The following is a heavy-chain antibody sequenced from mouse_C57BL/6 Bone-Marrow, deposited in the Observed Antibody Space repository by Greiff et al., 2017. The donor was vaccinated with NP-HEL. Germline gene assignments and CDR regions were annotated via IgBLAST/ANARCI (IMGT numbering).Heavy chain of an antibody. CDR1: GFTFSDYY. J-gene: IGHJ3*01. D-gene: IGHD2-2*01. CDR2: INYDGSST. V-gene: IGHV5-16*01. Sequence: EVQVVESEGGLVQPGSSMKLSCTASGFTFSDYYMAWVRQVPEKGLEWVANINYDGSSTYYLDSLKSRFIISRDNAKNILYLQMSSLKSEDTATYYCAREKEGYPWFAYGGQGTLVTVSA. CDR3: AREKEGYPWFAY.